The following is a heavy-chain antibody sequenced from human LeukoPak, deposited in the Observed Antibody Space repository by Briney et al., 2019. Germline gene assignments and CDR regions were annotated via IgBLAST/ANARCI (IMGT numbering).Heavy chain of an antibody. D-gene: IGHD2-15*01. CDR3: AREYCSGGRSYGMDV. Sequence: GGSLRLSCAASGFTASSNYMSWVRQAPGKGLEWVSVIYSGGSTYYADSVKGRFTISRDNSKNTLYLQMNSLRAEDTALYHCAREYCSGGRSYGMDVWGQGTTVTVSS. CDR1: GFTASSNY. J-gene: IGHJ6*02. CDR2: IYSGGST. V-gene: IGHV3-66*01.